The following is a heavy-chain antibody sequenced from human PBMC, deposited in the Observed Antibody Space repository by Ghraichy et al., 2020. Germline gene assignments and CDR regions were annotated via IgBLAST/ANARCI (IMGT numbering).Heavy chain of an antibody. V-gene: IGHV4-59*01. D-gene: IGHD3-22*01. Sequence: LTCTVSGGSISSYYWSWIRQPPGKGLEWIGYIYYSGSTNYNPSLKSRVTISVDTSKNQFSLKLSSVTAADTAVYYCARAATYYYDSSGYIWYFDLWGRGTLVTVSS. CDR3: ARAATYYYDSSGYIWYFDL. CDR1: GGSISSYY. J-gene: IGHJ2*01. CDR2: IYYSGST.